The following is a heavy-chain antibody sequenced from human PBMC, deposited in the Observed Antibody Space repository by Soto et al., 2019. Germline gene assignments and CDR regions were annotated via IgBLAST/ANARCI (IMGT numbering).Heavy chain of an antibody. V-gene: IGHV1-69*13. CDR1: GGTFSSYA. Sequence: SVKVSCKASGGTFSSYAISWVRQAPGQGLEWMGGITPIFGTANYAQKFQGRVTITADESTSTAYMELSSLRSEDTAVYYCARANLPYYDFWSGYLHMDVWGQGTTVTVSS. D-gene: IGHD3-3*01. J-gene: IGHJ6*02. CDR3: ARANLPYYDFWSGYLHMDV. CDR2: ITPIFGTA.